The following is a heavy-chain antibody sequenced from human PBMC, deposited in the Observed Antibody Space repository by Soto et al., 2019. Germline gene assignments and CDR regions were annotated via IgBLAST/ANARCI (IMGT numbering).Heavy chain of an antibody. D-gene: IGHD3-22*01. CDR2: IIPIFGTA. CDR3: TGRYDSSGYYYL. Sequence: SVKVSCKASGGTFSSYAISWVRQAPGQGLEWMGGIIPIFGTANYAQKFQGRVTITEDESSSTASMEPSGLRSEYTGVYCSTGRYDSSGYYYLWGQGTLVTVSS. J-gene: IGHJ5*02. V-gene: IGHV1-69*13. CDR1: GGTFSSYA.